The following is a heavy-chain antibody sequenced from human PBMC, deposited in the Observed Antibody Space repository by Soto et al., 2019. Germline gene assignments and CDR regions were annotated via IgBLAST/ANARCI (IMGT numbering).Heavy chain of an antibody. Sequence: QAQLVQSGAEVKKPGSSVKVSCKASGGTFSSYAISWVRQAPGQGLEWMGGIIPIFGTANYAQKFQGRVRITANESTRTADMELSSLRSEDTAVYYCARQGPALGPRYCSSTSCYTAYYYYGMDVWGQGTTVTVSS. CDR2: IIPIFGTA. V-gene: IGHV1-69*01. D-gene: IGHD2-2*02. CDR3: ARQGPALGPRYCSSTSCYTAYYYYGMDV. CDR1: GGTFSSYA. J-gene: IGHJ6*02.